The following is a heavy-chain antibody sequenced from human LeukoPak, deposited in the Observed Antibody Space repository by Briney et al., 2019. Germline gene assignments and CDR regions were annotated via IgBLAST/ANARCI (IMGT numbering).Heavy chain of an antibody. D-gene: IGHD1-1*01. CDR3: ARSPSHNHGVDV. CDR1: GFTVSSNY. CDR2: IYQDAST. J-gene: IGHJ6*02. V-gene: IGHV3-53*01. Sequence: GGSLRLSCAASGFTVSSNYMTWVRQTPEKGLEWVSVIYQDASTSYEDSVKGRFTISRDNSKNTLYLQMNSLTAEDTAVYYCARSPSHNHGVDVWGQGTTVTVSS.